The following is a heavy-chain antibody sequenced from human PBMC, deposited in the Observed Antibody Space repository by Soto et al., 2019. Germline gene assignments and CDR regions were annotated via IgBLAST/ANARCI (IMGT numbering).Heavy chain of an antibody. Sequence: SVKVSCKASGGTFSSYTISWVRQAPGQGLEWMGRIIPILGIANYAQKFQGRVTITADKSTSTAYMELSSLRSEDTAVYYCARGPSIAAALGGHWFDPWGQGTLVTVSS. V-gene: IGHV1-69*02. D-gene: IGHD6-13*01. CDR3: ARGPSIAAALGGHWFDP. CDR1: GGTFSSYT. J-gene: IGHJ5*02. CDR2: IIPILGIA.